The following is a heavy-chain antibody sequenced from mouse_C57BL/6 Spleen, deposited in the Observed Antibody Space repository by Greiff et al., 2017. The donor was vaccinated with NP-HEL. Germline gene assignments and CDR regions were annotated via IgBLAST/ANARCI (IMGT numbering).Heavy chain of an antibody. CDR1: GYAFSSSW. CDR3: ARSDDYYAMDY. V-gene: IGHV1-82*01. CDR2: IYPGDGDT. J-gene: IGHJ4*01. Sequence: QVQLQQSGPELVKPGASVKISCKASGYAFSSSWMNWVKQRPGKGLEWIGRIYPGDGDTNYNGKFKGKATLTADKSSSTAYMQRSSLTSEDSAVYFCARSDDYYAMDYWGQGTSVTVSS.